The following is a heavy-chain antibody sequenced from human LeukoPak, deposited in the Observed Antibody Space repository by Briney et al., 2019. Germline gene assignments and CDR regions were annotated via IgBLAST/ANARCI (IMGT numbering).Heavy chain of an antibody. V-gene: IGHV2-5*01. CDR2: IYWNDDK. Sequence: TLSLTCAVSGGSISSSNWWSWVRQPPGKGLEWLALIYWNDDKRYSPSLKSRLTITKDTSKNQVVLTMTNMDPVDTATYYCAHRKEHAFDIWGQGTMVTVSS. J-gene: IGHJ3*02. CDR1: GGSISSSNW. CDR3: AHRKEHAFDI.